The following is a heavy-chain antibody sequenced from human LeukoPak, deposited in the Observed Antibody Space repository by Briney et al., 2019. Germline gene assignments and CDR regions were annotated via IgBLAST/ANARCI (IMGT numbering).Heavy chain of an antibody. V-gene: IGHV4-59*01. D-gene: IGHD3-3*01. J-gene: IGHJ6*02. CDR1: SGSISSYY. CDR3: ARAETYYDFWSGNPLYYYGMDV. CDR2: IYYSGST. Sequence: SETLSLTCTVSSGSISSYYWSWIRQPPGKGLEWIGYIYYSGSTNYNPSLKSRVTISVDTSKNQFSLKLSSVTAADTAVYYCARAETYYDFWSGNPLYYYGMDVWGQGTTVTVSS.